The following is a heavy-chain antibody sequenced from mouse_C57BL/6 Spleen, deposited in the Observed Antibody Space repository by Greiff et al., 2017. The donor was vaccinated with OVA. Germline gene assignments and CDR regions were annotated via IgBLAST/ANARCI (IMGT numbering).Heavy chain of an antibody. CDR2: INPNNGGT. D-gene: IGHD3-1*01. CDR3: AGRGYYFDY. Sequence: EVQVVESGPELVKPGASVKMSCKASGYTFTDYNMHWVKQSHGKSLEWIGYINPNNGGTSYNQKFKGKATLTVNKSSSTAYMELRSLTSEDSAVYYCAGRGYYFDYWGQGTTLTVSS. CDR1: GYTFTDYN. V-gene: IGHV1-22*01. J-gene: IGHJ2*01.